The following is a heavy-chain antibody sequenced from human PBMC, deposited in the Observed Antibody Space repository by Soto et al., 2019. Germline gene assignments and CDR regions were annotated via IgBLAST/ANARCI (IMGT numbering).Heavy chain of an antibody. J-gene: IGHJ4*02. Sequence: GGSLRLSCAASGFTFSSYTMNWVRQAPGKGLEWVSYISSSGGSTYYADSVKGRFTISRDNSKNTLYLQLNSLRDDDTAVYYCAKDSTSYNGVYDPFDIWGQGTLVTVSS. D-gene: IGHD3-3*01. CDR2: ISSSGGST. CDR1: GFTFSSYT. CDR3: AKDSTSYNGVYDPFDI. V-gene: IGHV3-23*01.